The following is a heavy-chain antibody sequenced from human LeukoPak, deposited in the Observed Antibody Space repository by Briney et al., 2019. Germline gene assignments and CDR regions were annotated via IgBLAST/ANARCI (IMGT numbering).Heavy chain of an antibody. J-gene: IGHJ4*02. CDR1: GGSISSYY. V-gene: IGHV4-59*12. Sequence: SETLSLTCTVSGGSISSYYWSWIRQSPGKGLEWIGYIYYSGSTNYNPSLKSRVTISVDTSKNQFSLKLSSVTAADTAVYYCARSALIGSGEYYFDYWGQGTLVTVSS. D-gene: IGHD3-10*01. CDR2: IYYSGST. CDR3: ARSALIGSGEYYFDY.